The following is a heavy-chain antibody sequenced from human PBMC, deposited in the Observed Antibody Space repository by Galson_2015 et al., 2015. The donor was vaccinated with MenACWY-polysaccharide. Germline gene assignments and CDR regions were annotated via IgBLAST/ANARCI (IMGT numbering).Heavy chain of an antibody. Sequence: ETLSLTCTVSGGSISSSSYYWGWIRQPPGKGLEWIGSIYYSGSTYYNPSLKSRVTISVDTSKNQFSLKLSSVTAADTAAYYCARPKPGYCSSTSCPPVRFDPWGQGTLVTVSS. V-gene: IGHV4-39*01. D-gene: IGHD2-2*01. CDR2: IYYSGST. CDR3: ARPKPGYCSSTSCPPVRFDP. CDR1: GGSISSSSYY. J-gene: IGHJ5*02.